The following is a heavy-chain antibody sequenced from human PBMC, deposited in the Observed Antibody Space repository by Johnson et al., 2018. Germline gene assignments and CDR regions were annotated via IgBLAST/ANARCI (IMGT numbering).Heavy chain of an antibody. Sequence: VQLVESGGGLVQPGGSLRLSCEAYELTFSDYWLSWVRQTPGKGLEWVATIKPDGSEKYYVDSVEGRFNISRDNARNSLFLQRNSLRAENTAVYYCADYPRGYYYDYSMYVWGQGTTVTVSS. J-gene: IGHJ6*02. D-gene: IGHD5-12*01. V-gene: IGHV3-7*03. CDR2: IKPDGSEK. CDR1: ELTFSDYW. CDR3: ADYPRGYYYDYSMYV.